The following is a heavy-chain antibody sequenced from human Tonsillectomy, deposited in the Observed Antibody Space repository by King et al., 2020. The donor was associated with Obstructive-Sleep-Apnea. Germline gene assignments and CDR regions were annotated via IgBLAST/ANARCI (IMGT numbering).Heavy chain of an antibody. V-gene: IGHV1-18*01. Sequence: QLVQSGAEVKKPGASVRVSCKASGYSFINYVIHWVRQAPGQGLEWMGWVSPYNGHTNYAQKFQGRVTMTKDTSTTTAYMELRSLRSDDTAVYYCAREVETGVRGVNPNWFDPWGQGTLVTVSS. J-gene: IGHJ5*02. CDR2: VSPYNGHT. CDR3: AREVETGVRGVNPNWFDP. D-gene: IGHD3-10*01. CDR1: GYSFINYV.